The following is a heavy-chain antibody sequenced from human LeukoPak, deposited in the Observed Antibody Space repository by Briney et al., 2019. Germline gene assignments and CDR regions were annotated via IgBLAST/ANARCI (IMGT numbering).Heavy chain of an antibody. CDR3: ARGANSGSYYGAQLDDAFDI. CDR1: GGTFSSYA. CDR2: IIPIFGTA. D-gene: IGHD1-26*01. Sequence: ASVKVSCKASGGTFSSYAISWVRQAPGQGLEWMGGIIPIFGTANYAQKFQGRVTITADESTSTAYMELSGLRSEDTAVYYCARGANSGSYYGAQLDDAFDIWGQGTMVTVSS. J-gene: IGHJ3*02. V-gene: IGHV1-69*13.